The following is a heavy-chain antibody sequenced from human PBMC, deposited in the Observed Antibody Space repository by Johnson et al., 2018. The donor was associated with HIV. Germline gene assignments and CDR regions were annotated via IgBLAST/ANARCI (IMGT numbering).Heavy chain of an antibody. CDR2: IYNDGNT. Sequence: VQLVESGGGLVQPGGSLRLSCAASGFTVSSNYMSWVRQAPGKGLEWVSVIYNDGNTYYADSVKGRFTISRDNSKNTLYLQMNSLRPQDTAVYYCARTRQGAFDIWGQGTMVTVSS. J-gene: IGHJ3*02. V-gene: IGHV3-66*02. CDR1: GFTVSSNY. CDR3: ARTRQGAFDI.